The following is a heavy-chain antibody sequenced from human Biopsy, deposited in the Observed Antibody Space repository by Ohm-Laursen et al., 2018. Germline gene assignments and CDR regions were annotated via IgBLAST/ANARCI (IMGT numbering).Heavy chain of an antibody. J-gene: IGHJ6*02. CDR2: INQSGRT. D-gene: IGHD3-22*01. CDR3: VRGVDYYDPYHYYALDV. V-gene: IGHV4-34*01. Sequence: TLSLTCEVYGKTFSDYYWSWIRQPPGKGLEWIGQINQSGRTNYNPSLKSRVNISADKSNNQFSLKLTSVTAADTAVYYCVRGVDYYDPYHYYALDVWGQGTTVTVSS. CDR1: GKTFSDYY.